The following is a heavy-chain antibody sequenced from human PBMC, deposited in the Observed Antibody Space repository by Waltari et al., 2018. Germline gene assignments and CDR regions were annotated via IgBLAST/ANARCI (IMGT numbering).Heavy chain of an antibody. CDR2: IYYSGST. J-gene: IGHJ6*02. CDR3: ARDNTDYGDYVRRAYYYYGMDV. CDR1: GGSISSSSYY. V-gene: IGHV4-39*07. Sequence: QLQLQESGPGLVKPSETLSLTCTVSGGSISSSSYYWGWIRQPTGKGLEWIGSIYYSGSTYYNPSLKSRVTISVDTSKNQFSLKLSSVTAADTAVYYCARDNTDYGDYVRRAYYYYGMDVWGQGTTVTVSS. D-gene: IGHD4-17*01.